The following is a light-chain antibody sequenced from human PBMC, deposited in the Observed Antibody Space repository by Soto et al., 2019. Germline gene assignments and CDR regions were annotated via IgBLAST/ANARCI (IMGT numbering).Light chain of an antibody. CDR1: QSVLYSSNNKNY. CDR3: QQYYNTPLT. CDR2: WAS. Sequence: DIVMTQSPDSLAVSLGERVTINCKSSQSVLYSSNNKNYLAWYQQKPGQPPKLLIYWASTRESGVPDRFSGSGSGNDFTLTISSLHAEDVAVYYCQQYYNTPLTFGGGTKVEIK. J-gene: IGKJ4*01. V-gene: IGKV4-1*01.